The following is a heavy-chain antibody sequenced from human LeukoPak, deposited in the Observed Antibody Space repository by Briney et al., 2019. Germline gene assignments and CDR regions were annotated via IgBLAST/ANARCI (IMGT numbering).Heavy chain of an antibody. CDR3: ARASRRVAGGYYFDY. V-gene: IGHV4-59*01. Sequence: PSETLSLTCTVSGGSISSYYWSWIRQPPGKGLEWIGYIYYSGSTNYNPSLKSRVTISVDTSKNQFSLKLSSVTAADTAVYYCARASRRVAGGYYFDYWGRGTLVTVSS. CDR1: GGSISSYY. D-gene: IGHD6-19*01. J-gene: IGHJ4*02. CDR2: IYYSGST.